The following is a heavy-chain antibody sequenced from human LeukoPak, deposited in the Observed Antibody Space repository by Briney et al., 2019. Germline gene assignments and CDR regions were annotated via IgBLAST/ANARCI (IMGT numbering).Heavy chain of an antibody. CDR1: RFTFRSFG. V-gene: IGHV3-23*01. D-gene: IGHD2-2*02. CDR3: AKGDYCSSTSCYNRYFDY. J-gene: IGHJ4*02. CDR2: ISGSATTT. Sequence: GGSLRLSCAASRFTFRSFGMNWVRQAPGKGLEWVSTISGSATTTYNADSVKGRFTISRDNSRNTLYLQMTSLRAEDTAVYYCAKGDYCSSTSCYNRYFDYWGQGTLVTVSS.